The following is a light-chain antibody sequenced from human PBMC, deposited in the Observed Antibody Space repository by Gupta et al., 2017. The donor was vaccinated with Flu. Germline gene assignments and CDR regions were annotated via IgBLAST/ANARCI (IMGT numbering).Light chain of an antibody. CDR3: CSYACSYTFYWV. J-gene: IGLJ3*02. CDR1: SSDVGGYNY. Sequence: QSALTQPRSVSGSPGQSVTISCPGTSSDVGGYNYVSGYQQQPGNAPKLMIYDFSKRPSGVPDRFSCSKSGNTASMTISGLQAEDEADYYCCSYACSYTFYWVFGGGTKLTVL. V-gene: IGLV2-11*01. CDR2: DFS.